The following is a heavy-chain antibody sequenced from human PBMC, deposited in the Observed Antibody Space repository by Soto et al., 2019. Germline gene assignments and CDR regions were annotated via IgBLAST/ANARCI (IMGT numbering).Heavy chain of an antibody. CDR3: AKDRSTYYLVPPFDP. CDR2: ISGSGGST. D-gene: IGHD3-10*01. Sequence: GGSLRLSCAASGFTFSSYAMSWVRQAPGKGLEWVSAISGSGGSTYYADSVKGRFTISRDNSKNTLYLQMNSLRAEDTAVYHCAKDRSTYYLVPPFDPWGQGTLVTAPQ. CDR1: GFTFSSYA. V-gene: IGHV3-23*01. J-gene: IGHJ5*02.